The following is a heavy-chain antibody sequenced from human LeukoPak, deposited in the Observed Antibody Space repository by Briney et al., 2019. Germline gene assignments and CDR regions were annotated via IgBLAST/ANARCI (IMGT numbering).Heavy chain of an antibody. D-gene: IGHD6-6*01. Sequence: GGSLRLYCAASGFTLSSYGMHWVRQAPGKGLEWVAVISYDGSNKYYADSVKGRFTISRDNSKNTLYLQMNSLRAEDTAAYYCAKAGFDSSSSSGMDVWGQGTTVTVSS. CDR3: AKAGFDSSSSSGMDV. CDR2: ISYDGSNK. CDR1: GFTLSSYG. J-gene: IGHJ6*02. V-gene: IGHV3-30*18.